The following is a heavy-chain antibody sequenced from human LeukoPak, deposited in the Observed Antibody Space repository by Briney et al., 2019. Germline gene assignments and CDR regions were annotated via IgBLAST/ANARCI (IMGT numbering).Heavy chain of an antibody. CDR1: GGSISSSSYY. CDR3: ARRRLKEMATIDY. Sequence: SETLSLTCTVSGGSISSSSYYWGWIRQPPGKGLEWIGSIYYSGSTYYNPSLKSRVTISVDTSKNQFSLKLSSVTAADTAVYYCARRRLKEMATIDYWGQGTLVTVSS. D-gene: IGHD5-12*01. CDR2: IYYSGST. V-gene: IGHV4-39*01. J-gene: IGHJ4*02.